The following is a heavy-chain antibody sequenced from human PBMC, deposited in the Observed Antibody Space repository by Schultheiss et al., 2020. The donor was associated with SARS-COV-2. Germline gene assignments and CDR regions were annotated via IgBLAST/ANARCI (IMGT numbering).Heavy chain of an antibody. Sequence: SETLSLTCAVYGGSFSGYYWSWIRQPPGKGLEWIGEINHSGSTNYNPSLKSRVTISVDTSKNQFSLKLSSVTAADTAVYYCARLEITMVRGTDYWGQGTLVTVSS. V-gene: IGHV4-34*01. CDR3: ARLEITMVRGTDY. CDR2: INHSGST. CDR1: GGSFSGYY. J-gene: IGHJ4*02. D-gene: IGHD3-10*01.